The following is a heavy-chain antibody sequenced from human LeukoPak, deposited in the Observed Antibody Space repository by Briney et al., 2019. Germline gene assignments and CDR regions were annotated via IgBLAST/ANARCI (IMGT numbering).Heavy chain of an antibody. D-gene: IGHD2-15*01. CDR2: INPNSGGT. J-gene: IGHJ4*02. Sequence: ASVKVSCKASGYTFTGYYMHWVRQAPGQGLEWMGWINPNSGGTNYAQKFQGRVTMTRDTSISTAYMELSRLRSDDTAVYYCARSPGGYCSGGSCYSGPFDYWGQGTLVTVSS. CDR3: ARSPGGYCSGGSCYSGPFDY. CDR1: GYTFTGYY. V-gene: IGHV1-2*02.